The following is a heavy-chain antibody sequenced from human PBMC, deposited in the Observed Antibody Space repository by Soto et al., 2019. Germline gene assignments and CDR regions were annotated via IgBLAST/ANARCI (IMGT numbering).Heavy chain of an antibody. Sequence: GASVKVSCKASGYTFTSYAMHWVRQAPGQGLEWMGWISAYNGNTNYAQKLQGRVTMTTDTSTSTAYMELRSLRSDDTAVYYCARVPMRWLAHNFDYWGQGTLVTVSS. J-gene: IGHJ4*02. CDR1: GYTFTSYA. CDR3: ARVPMRWLAHNFDY. D-gene: IGHD6-19*01. V-gene: IGHV1-18*01. CDR2: ISAYNGNT.